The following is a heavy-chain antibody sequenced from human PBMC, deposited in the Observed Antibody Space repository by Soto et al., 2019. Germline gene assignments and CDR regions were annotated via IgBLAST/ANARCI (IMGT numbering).Heavy chain of an antibody. V-gene: IGHV4-59*08. CDR2: IYYSGST. J-gene: IGHJ4*02. CDR1: GGSISSYY. Sequence: SETLSLTCTVSGGSISSYYWSWIRQPPGKGLEWIGYIYYSGSTNYNPSLKSRVTISVDTSKNQFSLKLSSVTAADTAVYYCARSLLDLYFDYWGQGTLVTVS. CDR3: ARSLLDLYFDY.